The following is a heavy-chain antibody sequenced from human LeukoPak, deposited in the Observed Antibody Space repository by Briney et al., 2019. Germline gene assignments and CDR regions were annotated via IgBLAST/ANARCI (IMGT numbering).Heavy chain of an antibody. D-gene: IGHD3-10*01. CDR2: ISTSSNYR. CDR1: GFTFSSYN. J-gene: IGHJ6*03. V-gene: IGHV3-21*01. Sequence: GGSLRLSCAASGFTFSSYNMNWVRQAPGKGLEWVSSISTSSNYRYYADSVKGRFTISRDNAKKLLYLQMNSLRAEDTAVYYCARSQDGSGSYFYYFYIDVWGKGTTV. CDR3: ARSQDGSGSYFYYFYIDV.